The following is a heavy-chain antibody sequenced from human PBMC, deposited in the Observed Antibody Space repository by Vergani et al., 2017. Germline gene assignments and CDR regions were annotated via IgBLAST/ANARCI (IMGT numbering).Heavy chain of an antibody. CDR2: IYYSGST. CDR1: GGSISSYY. V-gene: IGHV4-59*01. D-gene: IGHD6-13*01. J-gene: IGHJ6*02. Sequence: QVQLQESGPGLVKPSETLSLTCTVSGGSISSYYWSWIRPPPGKGLEWIGYIYYSGSTNYNPSLKSRVTISVDTSKNQFSLKLSSVTAADTAVYYCARDMSSSWYYYGMDVWGQGTTVTVSS. CDR3: ARDMSSSWYYYGMDV.